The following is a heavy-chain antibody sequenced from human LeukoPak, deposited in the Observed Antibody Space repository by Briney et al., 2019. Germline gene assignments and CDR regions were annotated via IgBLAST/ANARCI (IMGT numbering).Heavy chain of an antibody. CDR3: AKDPRAYYDVLTGYYDY. J-gene: IGHJ4*02. CDR2: ISWNSGSI. D-gene: IGHD3-9*01. CDR1: GFTFDDYA. V-gene: IGHV3-9*01. Sequence: GGSLRLSCAASGFTFDDYAMHWVRQAPGKGLEWVSGISWNSGSIGYADSVKGRFTISRDNAKNSLYLQMNSLRAEDTALYYCAKDPRAYYDVLTGYYDYWGQGTLVTVSS.